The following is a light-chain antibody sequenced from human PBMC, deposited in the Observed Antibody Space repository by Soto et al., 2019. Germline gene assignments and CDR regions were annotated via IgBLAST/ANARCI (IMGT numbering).Light chain of an antibody. CDR3: LLYFRYFWA. V-gene: IGKV1-6*01. Sequence: AIQLTQSPSSLYASVGDRVTITCRASQAIRTALGWYQQKPGKVPKLLIYAASILQSGVPSRFSGSGSGTDFTLTISSLQPEDFATYYCLLYFRYFWAFGQGTKVDIK. CDR2: AAS. J-gene: IGKJ1*01. CDR1: QAIRTA.